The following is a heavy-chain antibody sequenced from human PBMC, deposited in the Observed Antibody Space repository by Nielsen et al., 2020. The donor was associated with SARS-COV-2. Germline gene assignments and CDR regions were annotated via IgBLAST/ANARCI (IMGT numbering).Heavy chain of an antibody. CDR2: ISDTPNAI. Sequence: GESLKISCAASGFSFSDYNMNWVRQAPGKGLEWVSSISDTPNAIYYADSVKGRFTISRDNAKKSLYLQMNSLRAEDTAVYYCAKWGSYGGKGVGGMDVWGQGTTVTVSS. CDR1: GFSFSDYN. D-gene: IGHD4-23*01. J-gene: IGHJ6*02. V-gene: IGHV3-48*01. CDR3: AKWGSYGGKGVGGMDV.